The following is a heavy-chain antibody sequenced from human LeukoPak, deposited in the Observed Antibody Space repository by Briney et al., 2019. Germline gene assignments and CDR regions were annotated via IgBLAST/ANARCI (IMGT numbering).Heavy chain of an antibody. CDR1: GFSFNVYW. D-gene: IGHD5-12*01. CDR3: ARGGYTGYDKKYYFYAMDV. J-gene: IGHJ6*02. V-gene: IGHV5-51*01. Sequence: GESLKISCKGSGFSFNVYWIAWVRQMPGQGLEWMGIISLGDSDTGYSPSFQGQVTISADKSISTAYLQWSSLKASDTAMYYCARGGYTGYDKKYYFYAMDVWGQGTTVTVSS. CDR2: ISLGDSDT.